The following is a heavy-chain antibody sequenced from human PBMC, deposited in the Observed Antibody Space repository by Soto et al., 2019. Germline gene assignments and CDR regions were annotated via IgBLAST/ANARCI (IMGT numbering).Heavy chain of an antibody. V-gene: IGHV5-51*01. CDR1: GDSFISYW. D-gene: IGHD2-8*01. Sequence: PGESLKISCKGSGDSFISYWIGWVRQMPGKSLEWMGLIYPGDSDTRYNPSFQGQVTFSADKSISTAYVRWSSLEAADSAMYYCARLARVELNGNAHXDYWGQGTLVTVSS. CDR3: ARLARVELNGNAHXDY. CDR2: IYPGDSDT. J-gene: IGHJ4*02.